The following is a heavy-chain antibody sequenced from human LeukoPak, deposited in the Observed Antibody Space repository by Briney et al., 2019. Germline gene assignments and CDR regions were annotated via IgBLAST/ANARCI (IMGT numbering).Heavy chain of an antibody. CDR3: ARAIRDIVVVPVPRGNAFDS. D-gene: IGHD2-2*01. CDR1: GGSFSGYY. J-gene: IGHJ3*02. CDR2: INHSGST. Sequence: SETLSLSCAVSGGSFSGYYWSWIRQPPGKGLEWIGEINHSGSTNYNPSPKSRVTISVDTSKNKFSLKLSSVTAADTAVYYCARAIRDIVVVPVPRGNAFDSWGQGTMVTVSS. V-gene: IGHV4-34*01.